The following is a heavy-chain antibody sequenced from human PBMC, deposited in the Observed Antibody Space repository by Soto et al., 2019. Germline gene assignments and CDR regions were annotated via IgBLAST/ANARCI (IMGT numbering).Heavy chain of an antibody. CDR2: TYYRSKWYN. V-gene: IGHV6-1*01. CDR1: GDSVSSNSAA. Sequence: SPTLSLTCAISGDSVSSNSAALNWIRQSPSRGLEWLGRTYYRSKWYNDYAVSVKSRITINPDTSKNQFSLQLNSVTPEDTAVYYCASSGGHDYYGMDVWGQGTTVTVSS. J-gene: IGHJ6*02. CDR3: ASSGGHDYYGMDV. D-gene: IGHD2-15*01.